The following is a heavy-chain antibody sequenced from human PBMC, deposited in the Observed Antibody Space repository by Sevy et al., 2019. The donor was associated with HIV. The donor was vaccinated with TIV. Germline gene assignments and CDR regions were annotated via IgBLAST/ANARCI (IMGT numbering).Heavy chain of an antibody. Sequence: ASVKVSCKASGGSFSSYALSWVRQAPGQGLEWMGGIIPLFGTENYAQKFQGRVTFTADESTRTASMELSSLRSEETAVYYCARPSRFGELWATRYGMDVWGQGTTVTVSS. CDR2: IIPLFGTE. CDR3: ARPSRFGELWATRYGMDV. D-gene: IGHD3-10*01. J-gene: IGHJ6*02. CDR1: GGSFSSYA. V-gene: IGHV1-69*13.